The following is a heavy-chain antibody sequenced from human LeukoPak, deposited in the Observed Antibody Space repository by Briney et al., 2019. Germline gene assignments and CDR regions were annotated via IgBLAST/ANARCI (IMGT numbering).Heavy chain of an antibody. CDR1: GGTFSSYA. D-gene: IGHD6-13*01. CDR2: IIPIFGTA. CDR3: ARDSGPYSSSLFDY. J-gene: IGHJ4*02. V-gene: IGHV1-69*05. Sequence: SVKVSCKASGGTFSSYAISWVRQAPGQGREWVGRIIPIFGTANYAQKFQGRVTITTDESTSTAYMELSSLRSEDTAVYYCARDSGPYSSSLFDYWGQGTLVTVSS.